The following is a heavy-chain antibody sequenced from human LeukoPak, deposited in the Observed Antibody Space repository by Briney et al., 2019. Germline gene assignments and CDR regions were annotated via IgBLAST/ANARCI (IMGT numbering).Heavy chain of an antibody. CDR3: ASENYYDSSGYYY. CDR2: ISSSSSYI. Sequence: GGSLRLSCAASGFTFSSYSMNWVRQAPGKGLEWVSSISSSSSYIYYADSVKGRFTISRDNAKNSLYLQMNSLRAEGTAVYYCASENYYDSSGYYYWGQGTLVTVSS. J-gene: IGHJ4*02. D-gene: IGHD3-22*01. CDR1: GFTFSSYS. V-gene: IGHV3-21*01.